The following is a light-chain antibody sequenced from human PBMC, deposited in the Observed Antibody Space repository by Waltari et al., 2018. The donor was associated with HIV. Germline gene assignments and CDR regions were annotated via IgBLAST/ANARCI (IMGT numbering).Light chain of an antibody. CDR2: GNT. CDR3: QSYDSSLSGSKI. J-gene: IGLJ2*01. V-gene: IGLV1-40*01. CDR1: RSNIGAGYD. Sequence: QSVLTQPPSVSGAPGQRVTISCTGTRSNIGAGYDVQWYQQLPGTAPKLLIYGNTKRPSGVPDRFSGSKSGTSDSLDITGLQAEDEADYYCQSYDSSLSGSKIFGGGTKLTVL.